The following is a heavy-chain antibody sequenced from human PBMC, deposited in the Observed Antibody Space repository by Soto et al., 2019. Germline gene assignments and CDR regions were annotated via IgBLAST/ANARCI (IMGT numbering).Heavy chain of an antibody. CDR3: ARLGFGMSFDY. V-gene: IGHV4-39*01. J-gene: IGHJ4*02. CDR1: GGSISSSSYY. CDR2: IYYSGST. D-gene: IGHD3-16*01. Sequence: QLQLQESGPGLVKPSETLSLTCTVSGGSISSSSYYWGWIRQPPGKGLEWIGSIYYSGSTYYNPSLKSRVTISVDTSKNQFSLKLSSVTAADTAVYYCARLGFGMSFDYWGQGTLVTVSS.